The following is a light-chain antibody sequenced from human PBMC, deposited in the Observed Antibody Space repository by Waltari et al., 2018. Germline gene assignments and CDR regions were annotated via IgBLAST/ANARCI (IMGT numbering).Light chain of an antibody. J-gene: IGKJ1*01. CDR2: KAS. CDR3: LQYNSYPWT. V-gene: IGKV1-5*03. CDR1: QSIFVW. Sequence: DIQVTQSPCTLSASVGDRVTITCRASQSIFVWLAWSQQKPGKAPRLLIYKASYLESGFPSRFSGSASGTAFTLTISSLQADDFATYYCLQYNSYPWTFGQGTTVEIK.